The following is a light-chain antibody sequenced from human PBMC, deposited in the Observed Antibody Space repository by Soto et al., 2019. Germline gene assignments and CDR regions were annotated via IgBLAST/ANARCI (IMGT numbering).Light chain of an antibody. CDR3: AAWDDSLNGHV. CDR2: TTN. Sequence: QSVLTQPHSASGTPGQRVTISCSGSSSNIGTSSVHWFQQLPGTAPKLLISTTNQRPSGVPERFSGFKSGTSASLVISGLQSEDEADYYCAAWDDSLNGHVFGTGTKVTVL. J-gene: IGLJ1*01. V-gene: IGLV1-44*01. CDR1: SSNIGTSS.